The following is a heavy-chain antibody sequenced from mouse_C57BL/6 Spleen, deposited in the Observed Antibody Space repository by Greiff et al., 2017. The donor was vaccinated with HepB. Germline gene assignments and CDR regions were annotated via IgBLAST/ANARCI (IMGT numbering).Heavy chain of an antibody. CDR2: IDPNSGGT. Sequence: VQLQQPGAELVKPGASVKLSCKASGYTFTSYWMHWVKQRPGRGLEWIGRIDPNSGGTKYNEKFKSKATLTVDKPSSSAYMQLSSLTSEDSAVYYCAREGLGETLAYWGQGTLVTVSA. CDR3: AREGLGETLAY. V-gene: IGHV1-72*01. J-gene: IGHJ3*01. D-gene: IGHD4-1*01. CDR1: GYTFTSYW.